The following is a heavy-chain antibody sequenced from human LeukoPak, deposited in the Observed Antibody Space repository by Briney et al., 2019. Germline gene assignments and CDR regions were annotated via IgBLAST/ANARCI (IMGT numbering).Heavy chain of an antibody. D-gene: IGHD2-15*01. J-gene: IGHJ4*02. CDR2: IDTYGTVT. Sequence: PGGSLRLSCAASGFTFSSYWMHWVRQDPGKGLLWVSRIDTYGTVTDYADSVKGRFTISRDSSKNTLYLQMNSLRADDTAVYYCAKIMALYCSGGSCNEIDYWGQGTLVTVSS. CDR1: GFTFSSYW. V-gene: IGHV3-74*01. CDR3: AKIMALYCSGGSCNEIDY.